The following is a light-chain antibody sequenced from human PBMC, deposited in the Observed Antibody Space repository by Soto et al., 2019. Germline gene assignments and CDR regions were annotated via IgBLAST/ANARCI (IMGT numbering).Light chain of an antibody. CDR3: TSWTTSTTMI. CDR1: RSDIGAYNF. V-gene: IGLV2-14*03. Sequence: QSALTQPASVSGSPGQSITISCTGTRSDIGAYNFVSRYQQHPGEVPKLILYDVNVRPSGVSNRFSGSKSGNTASLTISGLQAEDEADYYCTSWTTSTTMIFGGGTKLTVL. J-gene: IGLJ2*01. CDR2: DVN.